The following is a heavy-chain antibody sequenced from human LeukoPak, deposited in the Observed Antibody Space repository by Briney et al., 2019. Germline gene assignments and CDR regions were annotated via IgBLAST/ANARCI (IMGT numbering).Heavy chain of an antibody. CDR3: ARSGGSYLDY. J-gene: IGHJ4*02. V-gene: IGHV3-21*01. CDR2: ISSSSSYI. Sequence: GGSLRLSCAASGFTFSSYSMNWVRQAPGKGLEWVSSISSSSSYIYYADSVKGRFTISRDNAKNSLYLQMNSLRAEDTAVDYCARSGGSYLDYWGQGTLVTVSS. CDR1: GFTFSSYS. D-gene: IGHD1-26*01.